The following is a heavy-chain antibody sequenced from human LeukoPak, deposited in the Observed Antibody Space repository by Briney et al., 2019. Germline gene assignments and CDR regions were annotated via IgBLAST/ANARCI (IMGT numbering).Heavy chain of an antibody. V-gene: IGHV3-30-3*01. CDR3: ARDQGYSLY. J-gene: IGHJ4*02. Sequence: GRSLRLSCAASGFTFSSYAMHWVRQAPGKGLEWVAVISYDGSNKYYADSVKGRFTISRDNSKNTLYLQMNSLRAEDTAVYYCARDQGYSLYWGQGTLVTVSS. CDR2: ISYDGSNK. CDR1: GFTFSSYA. D-gene: IGHD5-18*01.